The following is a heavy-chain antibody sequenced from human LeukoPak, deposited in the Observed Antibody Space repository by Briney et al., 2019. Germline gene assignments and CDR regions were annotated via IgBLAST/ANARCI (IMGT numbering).Heavy chain of an antibody. CDR1: GFTFSSYG. V-gene: IGHV3-30*18. D-gene: IGHD3-22*01. CDR3: AKEYYCDTYGWFDP. J-gene: IGHJ5*02. CDR2: ISYDGSNK. Sequence: PGGSLRLSCAASGFTFSSYGMHWVRQAPGKGLEGVAVISYDGSNKYYADSVKGRFTISRDNSKNTLYLQMNSLRAEDTAVYYCAKEYYCDTYGWFDPWGQGTLVTVSS.